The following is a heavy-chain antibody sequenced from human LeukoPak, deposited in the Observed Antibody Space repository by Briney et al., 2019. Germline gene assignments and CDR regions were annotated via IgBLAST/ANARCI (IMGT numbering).Heavy chain of an antibody. V-gene: IGHV3-30-3*01. J-gene: IGHJ4*02. Sequence: PGRSLRLSCTASGFTFSSYAMHWVRQAPGKGLEWVAVISYYGSNKYYADSVKGRFTISRDNSKNTLYLQMNSLRAEDTAVYYCARDKTSLGYWGQGTLVTVSS. CDR2: ISYYGSNK. CDR3: ARDKTSLGY. CDR1: GFTFSSYA.